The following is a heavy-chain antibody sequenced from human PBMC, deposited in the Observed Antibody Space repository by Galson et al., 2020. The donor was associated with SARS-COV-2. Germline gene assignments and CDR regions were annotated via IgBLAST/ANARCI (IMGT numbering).Heavy chain of an antibody. CDR2: ISASGDTT. CDR1: GFSFSSYC. D-gene: IGHD1-26*01. CDR3: AKMGAVDY. Sequence: GGSLRLSCAASGFSFSSYCMSWVRQGPGRGLEWVSTISASGDTTYYADSVKGRFTLSRDNSKNTLNLQMNSLRVEDTAIYYCAKMGAVDYWGQGILVTVSS. J-gene: IGHJ4*02. V-gene: IGHV3-23*01.